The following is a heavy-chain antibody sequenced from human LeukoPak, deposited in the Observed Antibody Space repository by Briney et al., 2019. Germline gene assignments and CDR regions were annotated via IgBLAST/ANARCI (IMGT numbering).Heavy chain of an antibody. Sequence: GGYLRLSCAASGFTFSSYGMQWVRQAPGKGREWVAVIWYDGSNKYYSDSVKGRFTISSHNSKHTLYLQINSLRAEDTAVYYCARVVVVPAAIGAYEGGYFDYWGQGTLVTVSS. CDR2: IWYDGSNK. CDR3: ARVVVVPAAIGAYEGGYFDY. CDR1: GFTFSSYG. J-gene: IGHJ4*02. V-gene: IGHV3-33*01. D-gene: IGHD2-2*02.